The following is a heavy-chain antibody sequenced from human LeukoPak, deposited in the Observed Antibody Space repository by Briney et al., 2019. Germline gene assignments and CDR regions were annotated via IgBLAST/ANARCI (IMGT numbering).Heavy chain of an antibody. CDR2: INPSGGST. D-gene: IGHD5-12*01. V-gene: IGHV1-46*01. CDR1: GYTFTSYY. J-gene: IGHJ4*02. Sequence: ASVKVSCKASGYTFTSYYMHWVRQAPGQGLEWMGIINPSGGSTSYAQKFQGRVTITRNTSISTAYMELSSLRSEDTAVYYCARGGYDGFHDYWGQGALVTVSS. CDR3: ARGGYDGFHDY.